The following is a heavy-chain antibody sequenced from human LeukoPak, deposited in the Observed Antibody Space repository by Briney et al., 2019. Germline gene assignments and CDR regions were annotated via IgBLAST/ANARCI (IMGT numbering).Heavy chain of an antibody. CDR2: IYNDGST. J-gene: IGHJ4*02. CDR1: GGSISPYF. CDR3: ARRQTYFDY. V-gene: IGHV4-4*09. Sequence: SETLSLTCTVSGGSISPYFWSWFRQSPGKGLEWIGYIYNDGSTKYNPSLKSRVTISADTSKRQFSLNLRSVTAADTAVYYCARRQTYFDYWGQGTLVTVSS.